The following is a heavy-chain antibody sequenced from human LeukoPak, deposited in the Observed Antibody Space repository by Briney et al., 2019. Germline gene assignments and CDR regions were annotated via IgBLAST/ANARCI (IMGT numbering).Heavy chain of an antibody. D-gene: IGHD3-10*01. V-gene: IGHV3-11*01. CDR3: ARSQGRITMVQGVTVDWFDP. CDR2: ISSSGGTI. CDR1: GFTFSDYY. J-gene: IGHJ5*02. Sequence: GGSLRLSCAASGFTFSDYYMSWIRQAPGKGLEWVSYISSSGGTIYYAASVKGRLTISRDNAKNSLYLQMNSLTAEDTAVYYCARSQGRITMVQGVTVDWFDPWGQGTLVTVSS.